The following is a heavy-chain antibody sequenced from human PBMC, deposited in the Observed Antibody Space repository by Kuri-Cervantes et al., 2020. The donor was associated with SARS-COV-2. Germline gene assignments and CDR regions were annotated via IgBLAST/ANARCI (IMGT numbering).Heavy chain of an antibody. J-gene: IGHJ3*02. V-gene: IGHV3-21*01. Sequence: GESLKISCAASGFTFSSYSMNWVRQAPGKGLEWVSSISSSSSYIYYADSVKGRFTISRDNAKNSLYLQMNSLRAEDTAVYYCAGERYSSIAFDIWGQGTMVTVSS. CDR1: GFTFSSYS. CDR2: ISSSSSYI. CDR3: AGERYSSIAFDI. D-gene: IGHD5-12*01.